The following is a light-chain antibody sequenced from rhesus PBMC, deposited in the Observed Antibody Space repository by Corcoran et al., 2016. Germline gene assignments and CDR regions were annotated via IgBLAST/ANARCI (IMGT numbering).Light chain of an antibody. CDR2: EAS. V-gene: IGKV1-25*01. CDR1: QGITND. CDR3: QHYYSTPRT. Sequence: DIQMTQSPSSLSASVGDRVTITCRASQGITNDLAWYQQKPGETPKLLIYEASSLQSGIPSRLRGSGSGTDFTLTISSLQSEDFATYYCQHYYSTPRTFGQGTKVEIK. J-gene: IGKJ1*01.